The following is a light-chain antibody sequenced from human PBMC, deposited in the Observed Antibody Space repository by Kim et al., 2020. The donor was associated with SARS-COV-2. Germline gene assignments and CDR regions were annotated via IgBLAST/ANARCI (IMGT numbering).Light chain of an antibody. J-gene: IGLJ2*01. Sequence: QSALTQPRSVSGSPGQSVTISCTGTSSDVGGYNYVSWYQQHPGKAPKLMIYDVSKRPSGVPDRFSGSKSGNTASLTISGLQAEDEDDYYCCSYAGRDIYVVFGGGTQLTVL. CDR2: DVS. V-gene: IGLV2-11*01. CDR3: CSYAGRDIYVV. CDR1: SSDVGGYNY.